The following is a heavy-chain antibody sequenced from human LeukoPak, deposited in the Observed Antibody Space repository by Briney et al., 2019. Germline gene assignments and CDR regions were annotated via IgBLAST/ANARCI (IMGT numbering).Heavy chain of an antibody. CDR2: INSDGSST. J-gene: IGHJ6*02. CDR1: GFTFSSYG. V-gene: IGHV3-74*01. Sequence: GRSLRLSCAASGFTFSSYGMHWVRQAPGKGLVWVSRINSDGSSTSYADSVKGRFTISRDNAKNTLYLQMNSLRAEDTAVYYCARDFYGDDYYYYYGMDVWGQGTTVTVSS. CDR3: ARDFYGDDYYYYYGMDV. D-gene: IGHD4-17*01.